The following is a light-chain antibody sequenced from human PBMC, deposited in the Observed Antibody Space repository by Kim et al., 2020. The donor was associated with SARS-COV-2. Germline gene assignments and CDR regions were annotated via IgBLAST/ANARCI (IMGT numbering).Light chain of an antibody. CDR1: QSVSSY. V-gene: IGKV3-11*01. CDR2: DAS. CDR3: QQRSKWPLT. Sequence: LSPGERATRSCRASQSVSSYLAWFQQKPGQSPRLLTYDASNRANGIPARFSGSRSGTDFTLTISSLEAEDFAVYYCQQRSKWPLTFGQGTRLEIK. J-gene: IGKJ5*01.